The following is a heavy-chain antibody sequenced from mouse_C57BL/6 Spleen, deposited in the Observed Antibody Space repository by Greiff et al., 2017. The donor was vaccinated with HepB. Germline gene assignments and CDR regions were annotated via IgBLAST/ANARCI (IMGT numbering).Heavy chain of an antibody. V-gene: IGHV1-72*01. Sequence: QVQLQQSGAELVKPGASVKLSCKASGYTFTSYWMHWVKQRPGRGLEWIGWIDPNSGGTKYNEKFKSKATLTVDKPSSTAYMQLSSLTSEDSAVYDCARWLDWYFDVWGTGTTVTVSS. D-gene: IGHD2-2*01. J-gene: IGHJ1*03. CDR3: ARWLDWYFDV. CDR2: IDPNSGGT. CDR1: GYTFTSYW.